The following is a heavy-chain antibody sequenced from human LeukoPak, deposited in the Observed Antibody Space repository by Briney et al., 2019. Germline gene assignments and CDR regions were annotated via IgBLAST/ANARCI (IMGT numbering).Heavy chain of an antibody. CDR1: GYTFTSYA. V-gene: IGHV7-4-1*02. D-gene: IGHD1-26*01. CDR3: AKDLGSGSYWDAFDI. Sequence: ASVKVSRKASGYTFTSYAMNWVRQAPGQGLEWMGWINTNTGNPTYAQGFTGRFVFSLDTSVSTAYLQISSLKAEDTAVYYCAKDLGSGSYWDAFDIWGQGTMVTVSS. J-gene: IGHJ3*02. CDR2: INTNTGNP.